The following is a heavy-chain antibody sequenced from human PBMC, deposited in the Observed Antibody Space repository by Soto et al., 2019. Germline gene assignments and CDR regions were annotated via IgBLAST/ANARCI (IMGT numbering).Heavy chain of an antibody. V-gene: IGHV3-30*18. CDR3: AKDPGYCTGGSCYGHY. CDR2: ISHDGSNK. D-gene: IGHD2-15*01. J-gene: IGHJ4*02. CDR1: GLTFSTYG. Sequence: PGGSQRLSCAASGLTFSTYGMHWVRQAPGKGLEWVAVISHDGSNKYYPDSVRGRFTISRDNSKNTLYLQMNSLRDEDTAVYYCAKDPGYCTGGSCYGHYWGRGTLVTVSS.